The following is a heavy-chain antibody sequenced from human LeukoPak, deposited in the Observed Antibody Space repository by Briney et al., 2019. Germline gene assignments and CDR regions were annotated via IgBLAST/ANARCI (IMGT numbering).Heavy chain of an antibody. CDR1: GGTFSSYA. CDR2: IIPIFGTA. V-gene: IGHV1-69*05. Sequence: ASVKVSCKASGGTFSSYAISWVRQAPGQGLEWMGRIIPIFGTANYAQKFQGRVTTTTDESTSTAYMELSSLRPEDTAVYYCARDGSIVGAYYWGQGTLVTVSS. J-gene: IGHJ4*02. CDR3: ARDGSIVGAYY. D-gene: IGHD1-26*01.